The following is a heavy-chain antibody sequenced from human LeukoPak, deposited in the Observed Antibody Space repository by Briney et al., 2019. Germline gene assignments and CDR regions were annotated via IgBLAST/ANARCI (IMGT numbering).Heavy chain of an antibody. Sequence: PGGSLRLSCAASGFSFISYGMHWVRQAPGKGLEWVGVISDDGRNKNYADSVKGRFTISRDNSKDTPYLQMNSLRDEDTAVYHCAKRPSDYGDYVTYFDYWGQGTLVTVSS. CDR2: ISDDGRNK. CDR1: GFSFISYG. J-gene: IGHJ4*02. D-gene: IGHD4-17*01. CDR3: AKRPSDYGDYVTYFDY. V-gene: IGHV3-30*18.